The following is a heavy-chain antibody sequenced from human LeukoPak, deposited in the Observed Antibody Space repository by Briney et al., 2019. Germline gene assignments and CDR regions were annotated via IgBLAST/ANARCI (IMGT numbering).Heavy chain of an antibody. CDR2: ISGSGGST. CDR3: ARAQLTTDAFDI. Sequence: GGSLRLSCAASGFTFSSYAMSWVRQAPGKGLEWASAISGSGGSTYYADSVKGRFTISRDNSKNTLYLQMNSLRAEDTAVYYCARAQLTTDAFDIWGQGTMVTVSS. D-gene: IGHD1-1*01. CDR1: GFTFSSYA. V-gene: IGHV3-23*01. J-gene: IGHJ3*02.